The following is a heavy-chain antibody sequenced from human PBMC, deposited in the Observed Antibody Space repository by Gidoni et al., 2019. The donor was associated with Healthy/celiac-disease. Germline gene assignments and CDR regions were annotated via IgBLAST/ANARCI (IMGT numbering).Heavy chain of an antibody. V-gene: IGHV3-21*01. CDR3: ARTPYSGYDLGNFDY. CDR2: ISSSSSYI. Sequence: EVQLVESGGGLVKPGGSLRLSCAASGFTFSNYSMNWVRQAPGKGLEWVSSISSSSSYIYYADSVKGRFTISRDNAKNSLYLQMNSLRAEDTAVYYCARTPYSGYDLGNFDYWGQGTLVTVSS. CDR1: GFTFSNYS. J-gene: IGHJ4*02. D-gene: IGHD5-12*01.